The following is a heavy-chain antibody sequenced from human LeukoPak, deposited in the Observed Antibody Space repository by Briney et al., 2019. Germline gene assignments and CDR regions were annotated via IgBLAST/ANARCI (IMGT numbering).Heavy chain of an antibody. J-gene: IGHJ4*02. D-gene: IGHD3-16*01. V-gene: IGHV1-2*02. CDR3: APPAEVYTSWGKV. CDR2: INPDSGFT. CDR1: GYKFTDDY. Sequence: GASVKVSCKASGYKFTDDYMHWVRQAPGQGLEFMGWINPDSGFTNYAQKFKGRVTMTRDTSISTAYLEVRSLTPDDTAVYSCAPPAEVYTSWGKVWGQGTLVTVSS.